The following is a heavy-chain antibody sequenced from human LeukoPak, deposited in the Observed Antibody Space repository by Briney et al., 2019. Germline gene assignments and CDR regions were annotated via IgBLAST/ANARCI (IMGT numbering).Heavy chain of an antibody. Sequence: SETLSLTCTVSGGSISSYYWSWIRQPPGKGLEWLGYIYCSGSTNYNPSLKSRVTISVDTSKNQFSLKLSSVTAADTAVYYCARAGDYCSGGSCYLDYWGQGTLVTVSS. V-gene: IGHV4-59*01. CDR1: GGSISSYY. CDR2: IYCSGST. J-gene: IGHJ4*02. D-gene: IGHD2-15*01. CDR3: ARAGDYCSGGSCYLDY.